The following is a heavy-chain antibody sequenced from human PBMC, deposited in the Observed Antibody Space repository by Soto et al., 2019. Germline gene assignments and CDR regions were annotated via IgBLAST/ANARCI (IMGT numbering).Heavy chain of an antibody. J-gene: IGHJ6*02. V-gene: IGHV1-2*04. CDR3: ARGPAFTMERRYYYYYGMDV. CDR2: INPNSGGT. Sequence: AAVTVSRQPSGYTFTSYGISWVRQAPGQGREWMGWINPNSGGTNYPQQFQGWVTMTRDTSISTASVVLGRLISDCPAVDYCARGPAFTMERRYYYYYGMDVWGQGTTVTFSS. D-gene: IGHD3-3*01. CDR1: GYTFTSYG.